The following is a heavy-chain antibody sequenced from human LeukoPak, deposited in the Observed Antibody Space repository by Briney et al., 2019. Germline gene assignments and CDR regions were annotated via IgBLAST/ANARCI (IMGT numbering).Heavy chain of an antibody. CDR2: ISYDGSNK. CDR1: GFTFSSYG. V-gene: IGHV3-30*03. D-gene: IGHD6-13*01. CDR3: ASSLPRYSSSWYLFNY. J-gene: IGHJ4*02. Sequence: PGGSLRLSCAASGFTFSSYGMHWVRQAPGKGLEWVAVISYDGSNKYYADSVKGRFTISRDNSKNTLYLQMNSLRAEDTAVYYCASSLPRYSSSWYLFNYWGQGTLVTVS.